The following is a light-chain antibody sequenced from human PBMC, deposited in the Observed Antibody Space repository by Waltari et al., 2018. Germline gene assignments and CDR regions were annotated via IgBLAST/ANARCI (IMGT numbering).Light chain of an antibody. V-gene: IGKV3-20*01. CDR3: QQYGSSPLT. J-gene: IGKJ5*01. CDR2: VAS. Sequence: EIVLTQSPGPLSLSPGERATPSCSASQSVSSSYFAWYQQTPGQAPRLLIYVASSRATGIPDRFSGSGSGTDFTLTISRLDPEDFAVYYCQQYGSSPLTFGQGTRLEIK. CDR1: QSVSSSY.